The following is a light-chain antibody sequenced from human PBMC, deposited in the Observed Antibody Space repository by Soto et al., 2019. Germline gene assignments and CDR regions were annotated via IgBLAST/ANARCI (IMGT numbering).Light chain of an antibody. CDR3: CSYAGSSTYVV. CDR1: SSDVGSYNL. J-gene: IGLJ2*01. CDR2: DGR. Sequence: QSALTQPASVSGSPGQSITISCTGTSSDVGSYNLVSWYQQHPGKAPKLMIYDGRKRPSGVSNRFSGSKSGNTASLTISGLQAEDEADYYCCSYAGSSTYVVFGGGTKVTVL. V-gene: IGLV2-23*01.